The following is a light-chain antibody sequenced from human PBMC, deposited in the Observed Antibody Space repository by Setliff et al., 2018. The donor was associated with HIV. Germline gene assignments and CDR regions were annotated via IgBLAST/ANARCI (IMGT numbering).Light chain of an antibody. Sequence: VLTQPPSASGTPGQRVTISCSGSSSNIGSNYVYWYQQLPGTAPRLLIHRSNQRPSGVPDRFSGSKSGTSASLAISGLRSEDEADYYCAAWDDSLSGQVFGTGTKVTVL. CDR3: AAWDDSLSGQV. J-gene: IGLJ1*01. V-gene: IGLV1-47*01. CDR2: RSN. CDR1: SSNIGSNY.